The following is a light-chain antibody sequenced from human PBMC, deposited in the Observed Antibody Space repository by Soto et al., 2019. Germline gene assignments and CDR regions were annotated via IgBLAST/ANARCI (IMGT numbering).Light chain of an antibody. CDR2: GAS. CDR1: QSVASNN. J-gene: IGKJ1*01. CDR3: QQYGSSPRT. Sequence: EIVLTQSPGTLSLSPGERATLSCRASQSVASNNLAWYQQIPGQSPRILIYGASSRATAIPDRFSGSGSGTDFTLTISRLEPEDFAVYYCQQYGSSPRTFGQGTRVEIK. V-gene: IGKV3-20*01.